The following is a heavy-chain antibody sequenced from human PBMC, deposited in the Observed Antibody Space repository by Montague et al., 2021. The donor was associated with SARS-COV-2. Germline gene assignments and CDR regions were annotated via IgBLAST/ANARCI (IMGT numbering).Heavy chain of an antibody. CDR3: ARWRWQQGEFDY. Sequence: SLRLSCAASGFTFNSYTMNWVRQAPGKGLEWVASISGSGADIYYAPSLKGRFTISRDNARNSLFLQMSSLRADDTALYYCARWRWQQGEFDYWGQGTLVTVSS. D-gene: IGHD5-24*01. CDR2: ISGSGADI. J-gene: IGHJ4*02. V-gene: IGHV3-21*06. CDR1: GFTFNSYT.